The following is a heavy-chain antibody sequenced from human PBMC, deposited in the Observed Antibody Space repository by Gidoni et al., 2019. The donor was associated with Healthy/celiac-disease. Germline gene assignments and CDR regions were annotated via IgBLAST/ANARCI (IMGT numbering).Heavy chain of an antibody. CDR2: INHSGST. J-gene: IGHJ4*02. Sequence: QVQLQQWGAGLLKPSETLSLTCAVYGGSFSGYYWSWIRQPPGKGLEWIGEINHSGSTNYNPSLKSRVTISVDTSKNQFSLKLSSVTAADTAVYYCARDAGYSYAPPFDYWGQGTLVTVSS. D-gene: IGHD5-18*01. CDR1: GGSFSGYY. CDR3: ARDAGYSYAPPFDY. V-gene: IGHV4-34*01.